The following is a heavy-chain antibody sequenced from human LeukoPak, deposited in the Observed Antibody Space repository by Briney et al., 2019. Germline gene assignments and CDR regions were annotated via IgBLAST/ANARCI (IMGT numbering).Heavy chain of an antibody. CDR1: GFTVSNNY. CDR3: ARGVTPVYFDY. V-gene: IGHV3-53*01. D-gene: IGHD5-18*01. CDR2: IYSGGST. Sequence: GGSLRLSCAASGFTVSNNYMSWVRQAPGKGLEWVSVIYSGGSTYYADSVKGRFTISRDTSKNTLSLQMNSLRAEDTAVYYCARGVTPVYFDYWGQGTLVTVSS. J-gene: IGHJ4*02.